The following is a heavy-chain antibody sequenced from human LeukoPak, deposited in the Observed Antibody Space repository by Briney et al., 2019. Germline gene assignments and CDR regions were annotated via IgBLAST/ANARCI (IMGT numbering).Heavy chain of an antibody. J-gene: IGHJ4*02. CDR2: INEDGSNK. V-gene: IGHV3-7*03. CDR1: GFSFSNHY. Sequence: GGSLRLSCTASGFSFSNHYMRWIRQAPGKGLEWVANINEDGSNKWHLGSVKGRFTVSRDNARNSLYLQMNSLRVEDTALYYCAKGAYDYIEMGYFDDWGQGTLVTVSS. D-gene: IGHD5-12*01. CDR3: AKGAYDYIEMGYFDD.